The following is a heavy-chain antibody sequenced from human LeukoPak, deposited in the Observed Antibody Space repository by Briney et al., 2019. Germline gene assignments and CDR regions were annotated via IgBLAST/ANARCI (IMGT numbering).Heavy chain of an antibody. CDR2: IKEDGSEK. V-gene: IGHV3-7*01. CDR1: GFTFSSYW. D-gene: IGHD6-13*01. Sequence: GGSLRVSCAASGFTFSSYWMTWVRQAPGKGLEWVANIKEDGSEKYYVDSVKGRFTISRDNAKKSLYLQMNSLRAEDTAVYYCARVGSSWYVVDPWGQGTLVTVSS. CDR3: ARVGSSWYVVDP. J-gene: IGHJ5*02.